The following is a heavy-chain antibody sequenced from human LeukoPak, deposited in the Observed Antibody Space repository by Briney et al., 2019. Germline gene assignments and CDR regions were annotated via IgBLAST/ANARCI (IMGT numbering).Heavy chain of an antibody. CDR1: GYTFTGYY. J-gene: IGHJ4*02. V-gene: IGHV1-2*02. Sequence: ASVKVSCKASGYTFTGYYMHWVRQAPGQGLEWMEWINPNSGGTNYAQKFQGRVTMTRDTSTSTAYMELSRLRSDDTAVYYCASLAAAGTGEGFLDYWGQGTLVTVSS. CDR3: ASLAAAGTGEGFLDY. D-gene: IGHD6-13*01. CDR2: INPNSGGT.